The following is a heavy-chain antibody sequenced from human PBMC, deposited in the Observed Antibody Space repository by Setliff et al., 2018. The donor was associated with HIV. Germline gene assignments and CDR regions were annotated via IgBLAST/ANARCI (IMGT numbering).Heavy chain of an antibody. CDR2: ISSSGSTI. Sequence: GGSLRLSCAASGFTFSSYEMNWVRQAPGKGLEWVSYISSSGSTIYYADSVKGRFTISRDNAKNSLYLQMNSLRAEDTAVYYCAKRGSTVETRYLDSWGQGALVTVSS. J-gene: IGHJ4*02. D-gene: IGHD4-17*01. CDR1: GFTFSSYE. V-gene: IGHV3-48*03. CDR3: AKRGSTVETRYLDS.